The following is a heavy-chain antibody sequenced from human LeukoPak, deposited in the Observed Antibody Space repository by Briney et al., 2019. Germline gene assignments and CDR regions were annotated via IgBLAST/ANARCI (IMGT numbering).Heavy chain of an antibody. CDR1: NDSISNYY. J-gene: IGHJ4*02. CDR2: IYYSGST. D-gene: IGHD5-18*01. Sequence: SETLSLTCTVSNDSISNYYWSWLRQPPGKGLEWLGYIYYSGSTNYYPSLKSRVTMSIDTPKSQFSLKLRSVTAADTAVYYCARGGYSYGIGFDYWGQGALVTVSS. CDR3: ARGGYSYGIGFDY. V-gene: IGHV4-59*01.